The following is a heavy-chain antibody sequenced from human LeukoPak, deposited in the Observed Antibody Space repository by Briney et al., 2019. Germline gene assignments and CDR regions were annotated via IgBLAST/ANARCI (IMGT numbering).Heavy chain of an antibody. CDR2: IIPIFGTA. CDR1: GGTFSIYA. D-gene: IGHD3-22*01. V-gene: IGHV1-69*13. CDR3: ARGHYDSSGYYAFDI. Sequence: SVTVSFKAAGGTFSIYAISWVRQAPGQGLEWMGGIIPIFGTANYAQKFQGRVTITADESTSTAYMELSSLRSEDTAVYYCARGHYDSSGYYAFDIWGQGTMVTVSS. J-gene: IGHJ3*02.